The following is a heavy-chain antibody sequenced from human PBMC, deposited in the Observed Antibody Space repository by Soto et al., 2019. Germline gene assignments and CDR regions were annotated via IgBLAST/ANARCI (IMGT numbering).Heavy chain of an antibody. Sequence: PSETLSLTFCVCGGSFRNYYCIWLRKPQRNGLEWLGEANHSGEATYNPSLQSRVTISLDTSNNHFSLKMTSLTAADTALYFWARAARFPRSWFDPWGQGRQGSISS. J-gene: IGHJ5*02. V-gene: IGHV4-34*01. CDR2: ANHSGEA. CDR3: ARAARFPRSWFDP. CDR1: GGSFRNYY. D-gene: IGHD6-25*01.